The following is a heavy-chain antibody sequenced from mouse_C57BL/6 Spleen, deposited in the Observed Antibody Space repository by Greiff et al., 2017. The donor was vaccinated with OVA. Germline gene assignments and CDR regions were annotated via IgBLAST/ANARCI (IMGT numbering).Heavy chain of an antibody. CDR1: GYTFTDYY. CDR3: ASFYSNLHYFDY. V-gene: IGHV1-19*01. D-gene: IGHD2-5*01. J-gene: IGHJ2*01. Sequence: VQLQQSGPVLVKPGASVKMSCKASGYTFTDYYMNWVKQSHGKSLEWIGVINPYNGGTSYNQKFKGKATLTVDKSSSTAYMELNSLTSEDSAVYYCASFYSNLHYFDYWGQGTTLTVSS. CDR2: INPYNGGT.